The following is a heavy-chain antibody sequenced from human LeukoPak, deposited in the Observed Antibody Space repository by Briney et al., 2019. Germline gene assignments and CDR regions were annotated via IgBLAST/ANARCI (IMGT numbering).Heavy chain of an antibody. CDR1: GFTFSSHG. D-gene: IGHD1-26*01. CDR3: AKDSDRGISGSRLGY. Sequence: GWFLTLSCAAAGFTFSSHGRHRVRQAPGKGLEWVAVITYDGSNKYYADSVKGRFTVSRDNSKNTLYLQMNSLRAEDTAVYYCAKDSDRGISGSRLGYWGQGTLVTVSS. CDR2: ITYDGSNK. V-gene: IGHV3-30*18. J-gene: IGHJ4*02.